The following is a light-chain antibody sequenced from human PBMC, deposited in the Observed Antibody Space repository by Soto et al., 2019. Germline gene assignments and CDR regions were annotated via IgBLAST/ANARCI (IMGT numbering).Light chain of an antibody. CDR3: QQYNNWPST. Sequence: EIVMTQSPATLSVSPGERATLSCRASQSISNNLAWYHQKPGQTPRLLIYGASTRATGIPARFSGSASGTEFTLTISSLQSEDFAVYYCQQYNNWPSTFGQGTKLQIK. CDR1: QSISNN. CDR2: GAS. V-gene: IGKV3-15*01. J-gene: IGKJ2*01.